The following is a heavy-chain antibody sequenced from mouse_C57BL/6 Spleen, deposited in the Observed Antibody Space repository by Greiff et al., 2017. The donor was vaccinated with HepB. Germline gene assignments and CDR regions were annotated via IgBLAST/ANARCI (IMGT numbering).Heavy chain of an antibody. CDR3: TRGGGLCRYYYAMDY. D-gene: IGHD1-1*02. CDR1: GFTFSSYA. J-gene: IGHJ4*01. Sequence: EVKVVESGEGLVKPGGSLKLSCAASGFTFSSYAMSWVRQTPEKRLEWVAYISSGGDYIYYADTVKGRFTISRDNASNTLYLQMSSLKSEDTAMYYCTRGGGLCRYYYAMDYWGQGTSVTVSS. CDR2: ISSGGDYI. V-gene: IGHV5-9-1*02.